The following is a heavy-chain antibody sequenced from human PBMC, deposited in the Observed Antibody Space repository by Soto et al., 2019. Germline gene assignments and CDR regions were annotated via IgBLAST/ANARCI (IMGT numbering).Heavy chain of an antibody. J-gene: IGHJ6*03. D-gene: IGHD2-2*01. Sequence: QVQLVQSGAEVKKPGSSVTVTCKASGGTFSSYTISWVRQAPGQGLEWMGRIIPILGIANYAQKFQGRVAITADKSTSTAYMELSSLRSEDTDVYYCARGQSRYYYYMDVWGRGTTVSVSS. CDR2: IIPILGIA. CDR1: GGTFSSYT. CDR3: ARGQSRYYYYMDV. V-gene: IGHV1-69*02.